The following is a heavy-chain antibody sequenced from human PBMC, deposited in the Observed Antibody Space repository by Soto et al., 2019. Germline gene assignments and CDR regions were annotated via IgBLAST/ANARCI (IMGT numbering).Heavy chain of an antibody. CDR2: IAAAGDT. D-gene: IGHD6-13*01. CDR3: VRTRGNRIAAAGAYWIDP. Sequence: EVQLMESGGGLVQPGGSLRLSCAASRFTLSGYEMHWVRQLTGKRLEWVSSIAAAGDTFYSGSVKVRFTISREDAKNSLFLQMDSLRAADTAVYYCVRTRGNRIAAAGAYWIDPWGQGTRVTVSS. J-gene: IGHJ5*02. CDR1: RFTLSGYE. V-gene: IGHV3-13*04.